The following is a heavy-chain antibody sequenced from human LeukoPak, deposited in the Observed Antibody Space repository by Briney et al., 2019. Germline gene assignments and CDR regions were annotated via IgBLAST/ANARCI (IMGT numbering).Heavy chain of an antibody. CDR1: GGSISSYY. CDR2: IYYSGST. J-gene: IGHJ5*02. Sequence: SETLSLTCTVSGGSISSYYWSWIRQPPGKGLEWIGYIYYSGSTNYNPSLKSRVTISIDTSKYQFSLRLSSVTAADTAVYYCARSPVVVVAATRLRRWFDPWGQGTLVTVSS. CDR3: ARSPVVVVAATRLRRWFDP. V-gene: IGHV4-59*01. D-gene: IGHD2-15*01.